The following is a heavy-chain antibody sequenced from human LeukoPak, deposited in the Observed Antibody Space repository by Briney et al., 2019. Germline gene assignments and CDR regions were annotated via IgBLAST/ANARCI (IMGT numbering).Heavy chain of an antibody. CDR1: GYTFTSYG. Sequence: ASVKVSCKASGYTFTSYGIGWVRQAPGQGLEWMGWISAYNGNTNYAQKLQGRVTMTTDTSTSTAYMELRSLRSDDTAVYYCAREKNLPYYDYVWGSRALDYWGQGTLVTVSS. CDR2: ISAYNGNT. D-gene: IGHD3-16*01. V-gene: IGHV1-18*01. CDR3: AREKNLPYYDYVWGSRALDY. J-gene: IGHJ4*02.